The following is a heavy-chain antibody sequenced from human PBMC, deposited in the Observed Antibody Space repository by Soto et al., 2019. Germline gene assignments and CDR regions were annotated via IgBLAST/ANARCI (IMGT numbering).Heavy chain of an antibody. V-gene: IGHV4-39*01. D-gene: IGHD1-20*01. CDR1: GDSIISSDFY. CDR3: VRHSLELRKNNLLDP. CDR2: IFHLGSS. Sequence: SETLSLTCTVSGDSIISSDFYWGWVRQPPGKGLEWIGSIFHLGSSYYNPSLKSRVTMSVYTSKNQFSLRLRSVTAADTALYFCVRHSLELRKNNLLDPWGQGIMVNSPQ. J-gene: IGHJ5*02.